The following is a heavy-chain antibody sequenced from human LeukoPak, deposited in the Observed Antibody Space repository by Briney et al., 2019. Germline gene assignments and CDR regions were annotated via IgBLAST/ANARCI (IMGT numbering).Heavy chain of an antibody. D-gene: IGHD6-13*01. Sequence: SETLSLTCTVSGDSISSSTYYWAWIRQPPGKGLEWIGNIYYSGTTYYNPSLKSRVTISIDTSKNHFSLELSSVTAADMAVYYCARGLYDGGSWFHFDSWGQGTLVTVS. CDR2: IYYSGTT. V-gene: IGHV4-39*02. CDR1: GDSISSSTYY. CDR3: ARGLYDGGSWFHFDS. J-gene: IGHJ4*02.